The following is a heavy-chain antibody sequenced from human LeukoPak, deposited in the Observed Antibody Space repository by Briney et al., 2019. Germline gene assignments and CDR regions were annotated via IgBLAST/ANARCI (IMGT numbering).Heavy chain of an antibody. CDR1: GGTFSSYA. Sequence: ASVKVSCKASGGTFSSYAISWVRQAPGQGLEWMGGIIPIFGTANYAQKFQGRVTITADKSTSTAYMELSSLRSEDTAVYYRARGRTMIVVRDAFDIWGQGTMVTVSS. CDR3: ARGRTMIVVRDAFDI. J-gene: IGHJ3*02. CDR2: IIPIFGTA. D-gene: IGHD3-22*01. V-gene: IGHV1-69*06.